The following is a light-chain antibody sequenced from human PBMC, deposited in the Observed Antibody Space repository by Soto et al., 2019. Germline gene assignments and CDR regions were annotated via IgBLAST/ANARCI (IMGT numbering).Light chain of an antibody. V-gene: IGLV2-14*01. J-gene: IGLJ2*01. CDR1: SSDVGGYNY. Sequence: QSALTQPASVSGSPGQSITISCTGTSSDVGGYNYVSWYQQHPGKAPKFMIYDVSNRPSGVSNRFSGSKSGNTASLTISGLQAEDEADYYCSSYTSSNTLHVLFGGGTKLTVL. CDR2: DVS. CDR3: SSYTSSNTLHVL.